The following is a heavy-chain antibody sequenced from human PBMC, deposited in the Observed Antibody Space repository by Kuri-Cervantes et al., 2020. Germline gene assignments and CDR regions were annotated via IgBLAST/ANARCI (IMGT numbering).Heavy chain of an antibody. D-gene: IGHD3-3*01. CDR1: GYTFTSYA. Sequence: ASVKVSCKASGYTFTSYAMHWVRQAPGQRLEWMGWSNAGNGNTKYSQEFQGRVTITRDTSASTAYMELSSLRSDDTAVYYCARGETIFGVGKYAFAYWGQGTLVTVSS. CDR3: ARGETIFGVGKYAFAY. CDR2: SNAGNGNT. V-gene: IGHV1-3*02. J-gene: IGHJ4*02.